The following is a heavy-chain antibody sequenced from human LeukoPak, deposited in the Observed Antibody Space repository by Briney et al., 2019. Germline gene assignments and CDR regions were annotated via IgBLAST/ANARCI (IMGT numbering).Heavy chain of an antibody. V-gene: IGHV3-33*06. D-gene: IGHD3-3*01. CDR1: GFTFSSYG. Sequence: GGSLRLFCAASGFTFSSYGMHWVRQAPGKGLEWVAVIWYDGSNKYYADSVKGRFTISRDNSKNTLYLQMNSLRAEDTAVYYCAKDEGPYDFWSGYYNPAEYFQHWGQGTLVTVSS. J-gene: IGHJ1*01. CDR3: AKDEGPYDFWSGYYNPAEYFQH. CDR2: IWYDGSNK.